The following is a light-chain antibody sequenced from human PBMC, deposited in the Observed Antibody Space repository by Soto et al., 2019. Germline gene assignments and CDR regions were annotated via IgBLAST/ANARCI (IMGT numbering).Light chain of an antibody. V-gene: IGKV1-39*01. J-gene: IGKJ3*01. Sequence: IQMTQSPSSLSASVGDRVTLTCRASQTINSYLHWYHHKPGRAPKLLIYDTSNLHTGVPSRFSGSGSRTDFTRAVSTLQPEDFATYYCQHAGAFGPGTRVDVK. CDR2: DTS. CDR1: QTINSY. CDR3: QHAGA.